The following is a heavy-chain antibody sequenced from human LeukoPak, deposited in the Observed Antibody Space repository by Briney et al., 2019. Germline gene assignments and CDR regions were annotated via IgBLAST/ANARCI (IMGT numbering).Heavy chain of an antibody. CDR1: GYTFTSYD. CDR2: MNPNSGNT. D-gene: IGHD3-3*01. CDR3: ARGRGSAYYDFWSGYVSLDY. J-gene: IGHJ4*02. Sequence: ASVKVSCKASGYTFTSYDINSVRHATGQGLEWMGWMNPNSGNTGYAQKFQGRVTITRNTSISTAYMELSSLRSEDTAVYDCARGRGSAYYDFWSGYVSLDYWGQGTLVTVSS. V-gene: IGHV1-8*03.